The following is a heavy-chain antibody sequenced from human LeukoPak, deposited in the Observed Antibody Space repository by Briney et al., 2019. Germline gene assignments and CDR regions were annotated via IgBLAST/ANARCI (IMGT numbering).Heavy chain of an antibody. CDR2: IRNDGSNK. D-gene: IGHD3-10*01. CDR1: GFTFSSYG. Sequence: GGSLSFSCAAYGFTFSSYGMHWLGQAPGKGLEWVAFIRNDGSNKYYADSVKGRFTISRDNSKNTLYLQMNSLRAEDTAVYYCAKLFQELLRSGAEEGNDAFDIWGQGTMVTVSS. V-gene: IGHV3-30*02. CDR3: AKLFQELLRSGAEEGNDAFDI. J-gene: IGHJ3*02.